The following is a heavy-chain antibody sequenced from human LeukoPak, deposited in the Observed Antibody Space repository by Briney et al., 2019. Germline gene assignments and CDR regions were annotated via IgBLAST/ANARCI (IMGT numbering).Heavy chain of an antibody. V-gene: IGHV3-23*01. Sequence: GGSLRLSCVASKITFSTYAMSWVRQAPGKGLEWVSGIGGSGVHTYYANSVKGRFTISRDNSKNTLSLQLNSLRAEDTAVYYCAKGTSSSCYSAPNYWGQGTLVTVSS. CDR1: KITFSTYA. CDR2: IGGSGVHT. J-gene: IGHJ4*02. D-gene: IGHD2-15*01. CDR3: AKGTSSSCYSAPNY.